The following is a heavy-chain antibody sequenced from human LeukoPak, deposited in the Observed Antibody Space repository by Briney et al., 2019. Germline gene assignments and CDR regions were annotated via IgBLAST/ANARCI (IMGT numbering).Heavy chain of an antibody. CDR3: AKVPRGSYYYFDY. J-gene: IGHJ4*02. V-gene: IGHV3-23*01. Sequence: GGSLRLSCTASGFTFSGYSMNWIRQAPGKGLEWVSAISGSGGSTYYADSVKGRFTISRDNSKNTLYLQMNSLRAEDTAVYYCAKVPRGSYYYFDYWGQGTLVTVSS. D-gene: IGHD1-26*01. CDR1: GFTFSGYS. CDR2: ISGSGGST.